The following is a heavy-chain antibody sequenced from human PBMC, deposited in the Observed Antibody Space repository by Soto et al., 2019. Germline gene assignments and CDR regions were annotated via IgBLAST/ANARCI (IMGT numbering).Heavy chain of an antibody. J-gene: IGHJ4*02. Sequence: ASVKVSCKASGYTFTSYDINWVRQATGQGLEWMGWMNPNSGNTGYAQKFQGRVTMTRNTSISTAYMELSSLRSEDTAVYYCASARKEQLVPPRFDYWGQGTLVTVSS. CDR2: MNPNSGNT. CDR1: GYTFTSYD. V-gene: IGHV1-8*01. D-gene: IGHD6-6*01. CDR3: ASARKEQLVPPRFDY.